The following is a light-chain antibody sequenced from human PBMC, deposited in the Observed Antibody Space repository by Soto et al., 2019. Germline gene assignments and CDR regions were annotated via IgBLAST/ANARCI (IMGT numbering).Light chain of an antibody. CDR1: SSDVGAYDY. Sequence: QSALTQPPSASGSLGQSVTIPCTGTSSDVGAYDYVSWYQQHPGKAPKLVIYGVTERPSGVPERFSGSNSGNTATLAISRVEAGDEGDYYCQVWDSGSAHWVFGGGTKLTVL. CDR3: QVWDSGSAHWV. CDR2: GVT. J-gene: IGLJ3*02. V-gene: IGLV2-8*01.